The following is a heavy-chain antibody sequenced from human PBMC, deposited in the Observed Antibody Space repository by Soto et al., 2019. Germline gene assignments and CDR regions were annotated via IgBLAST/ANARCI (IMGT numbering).Heavy chain of an antibody. J-gene: IGHJ4*02. CDR2: ISYDGSNK. Sequence: QVQLVESGGGVVQPGRSLRLSCAASGFTFSSYGMHWVRQAPGKGLEWGAVISYDGSNKYYADSVKGRFTISRDNSKNTLYLQMNSRRAEDTAVYYCAKGSVAGSADFDYWGQGTLVTVSS. V-gene: IGHV3-30*18. CDR3: AKGSVAGSADFDY. CDR1: GFTFSSYG. D-gene: IGHD6-19*01.